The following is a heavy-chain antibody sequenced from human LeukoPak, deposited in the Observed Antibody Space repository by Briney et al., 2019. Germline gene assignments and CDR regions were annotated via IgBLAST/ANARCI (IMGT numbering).Heavy chain of an antibody. J-gene: IGHJ4*02. Sequence: GGSLRLSCAASGFTFSSYNMNWVRQAPGKGPEWVSSISDSSTYIYYADSVKGRFTISRDNAKNSLYLQMNSLRAEDTAVYYCASYYDFWSGYQLRYFDYWGQGTLVTVSS. CDR3: ASYYDFWSGYQLRYFDY. D-gene: IGHD3-3*01. CDR2: ISDSSTYI. CDR1: GFTFSSYN. V-gene: IGHV3-21*01.